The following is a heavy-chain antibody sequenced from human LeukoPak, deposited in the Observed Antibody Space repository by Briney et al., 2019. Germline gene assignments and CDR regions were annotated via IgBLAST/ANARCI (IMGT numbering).Heavy chain of an antibody. V-gene: IGHV4-59*01. Sequence: PSETPSLTCAVYGGSFSGYYWSWIRQPPGKGLEWIGYIYNSGSTNYNPSLKSRVTISVDTSKNQFSLKLSSVTAADTAVYYCARDVGATPGYFDYWGQGTLVTVSS. CDR2: IYNSGST. J-gene: IGHJ4*02. D-gene: IGHD1-26*01. CDR1: GGSFSGYY. CDR3: ARDVGATPGYFDY.